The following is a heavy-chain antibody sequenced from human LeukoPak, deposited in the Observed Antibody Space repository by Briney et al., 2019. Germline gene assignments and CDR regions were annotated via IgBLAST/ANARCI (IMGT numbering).Heavy chain of an antibody. J-gene: IGHJ4*02. Sequence: ASVKVSCKAAGYTFTAYFIHWVRQAPGQRPEWMGWMSPNSGDTGYAQKFQDRVTMTRNTSISTAYMELSSLRSDDTAVYYCARGPPNWGYDYWGPGTLVTVSS. CDR3: ARGPPNWGYDY. D-gene: IGHD7-27*01. CDR1: GYTFTAYF. V-gene: IGHV1-8*02. CDR2: MSPNSGDT.